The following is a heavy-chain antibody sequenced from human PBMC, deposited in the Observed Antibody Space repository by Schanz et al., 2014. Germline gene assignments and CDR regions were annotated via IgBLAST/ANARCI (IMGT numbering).Heavy chain of an antibody. CDR3: AKGRFGELSAFDI. CDR2: ISGSGGST. Sequence: EVQLAESGGGLVQPGGSLRLSCAASGFTFTNYAMSWVRQAPGKGLEWVSAISGSGGSTYYADSVKGRFTISRDNSKNTLYLQMKSLRAEDTAVYYCAKGRFGELSAFDIWGQGTMVTVSS. V-gene: IGHV3-23*04. CDR1: GFTFTNYA. D-gene: IGHD3-10*01. J-gene: IGHJ3*02.